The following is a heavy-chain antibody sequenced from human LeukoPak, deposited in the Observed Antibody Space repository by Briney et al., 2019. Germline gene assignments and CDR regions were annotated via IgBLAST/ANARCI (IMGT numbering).Heavy chain of an antibody. Sequence: ASVKVSCKASGYTFTSYGISWVRQAPGQGLEWMGWISAYNGNTNYAQKLQGRVTMTTDTSTSTAYMELRSLRSDDTAVYYCARPYSSGWDPYHSDYWGQGPLDTVSS. CDR1: GYTFTSYG. CDR2: ISAYNGNT. V-gene: IGHV1-18*01. CDR3: ARPYSSGWDPYHSDY. J-gene: IGHJ4*02. D-gene: IGHD6-19*01.